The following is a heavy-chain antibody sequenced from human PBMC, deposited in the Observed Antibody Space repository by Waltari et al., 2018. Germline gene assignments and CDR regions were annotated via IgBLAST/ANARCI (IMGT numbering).Heavy chain of an antibody. CDR1: GFTFTDYY. CDR2: ISNTGNTV. D-gene: IGHD4-17*01. V-gene: IGHV3-11*01. CDR3: AREYGLRGTTMTTGY. Sequence: QVQLVESGGALVKPGGSLRPSCAASGFTFTDYYMTWVRQAPGKGLEWISYISNTGNTVYSAESVKGRFFVSRDNAQNSLFLQMNSLRAEDTAVYYCAREYGLRGTTMTTGYWGQGTQVTVSS. J-gene: IGHJ4*02.